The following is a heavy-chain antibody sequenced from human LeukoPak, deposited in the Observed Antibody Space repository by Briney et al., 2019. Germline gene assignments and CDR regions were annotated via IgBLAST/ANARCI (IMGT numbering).Heavy chain of an antibody. CDR3: ASVSYYYDSSGYHYYFDY. J-gene: IGHJ4*02. CDR1: GYTLTELS. V-gene: IGHV1-24*01. Sequence: ASVKVSCKVSGYTLTELSMHWVRQAPGKGLEWMGGFDPEDGETIYAQKFQGRVTMTEDTSTDTAYMELSSLRSEDTAVYYCASVSYYYDSSGYHYYFDYWGQGTLVTVSS. CDR2: FDPEDGET. D-gene: IGHD3-22*01.